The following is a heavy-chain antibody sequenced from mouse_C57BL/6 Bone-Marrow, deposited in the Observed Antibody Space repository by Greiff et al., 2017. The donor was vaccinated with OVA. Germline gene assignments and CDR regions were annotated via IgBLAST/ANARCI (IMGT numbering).Heavy chain of an antibody. CDR2: ISSGGSYT. CDR1: GFTFSSYG. V-gene: IGHV5-6*02. J-gene: IGHJ4*01. CDR3: ARRYYGSREDAMDY. Sequence: DVMLVESGGDLVKPGGSLKLSCAASGFTFSSYGMSWVRQTPDKRLEWVATISSGGSYTYYPDSVKGRFTISRDNAKNTLYLQMSSLKSEDTAMYYCARRYYGSREDAMDYWGQGTSVTVSS. D-gene: IGHD1-1*01.